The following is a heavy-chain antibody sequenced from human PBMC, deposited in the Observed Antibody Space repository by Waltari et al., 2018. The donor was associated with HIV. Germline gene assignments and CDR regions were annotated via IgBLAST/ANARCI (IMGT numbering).Heavy chain of an antibody. D-gene: IGHD3-10*01. CDR2: INPGNGDT. Sequence: QVQLVQSGTEVRNPGASGTVACRTSGYTFGAYNLHWVRQAPGGRFEWVGWINPGNGDTDYAPKFQGWVTMTKGTSSNTVYLTLNRLRSDDTAIYYCSRSESSTWANLDFWGQGTLVSVSS. CDR3: SRSESSTWANLDF. J-gene: IGHJ4*02. CDR1: GYTFGAYN. V-gene: IGHV1-2*04.